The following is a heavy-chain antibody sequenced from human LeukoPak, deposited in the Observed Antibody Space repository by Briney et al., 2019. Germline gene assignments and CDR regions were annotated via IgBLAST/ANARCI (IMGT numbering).Heavy chain of an antibody. J-gene: IGHJ6*03. D-gene: IGHD6-13*01. CDR2: INPKSDET. V-gene: IGHV1-2*02. Sequence: ASVKVSCKASGYTFTGYYMHWVRQAPGQGLEWMGWINPKSDETNYAQKFQGRVTVTRDTSISTAYMELSGLRSDDTAVYYCARSLAAAGTRFYYYYYYMDVWGKGTTVTISS. CDR1: GYTFTGYY. CDR3: ARSLAAAGTRFYYYYYYMDV.